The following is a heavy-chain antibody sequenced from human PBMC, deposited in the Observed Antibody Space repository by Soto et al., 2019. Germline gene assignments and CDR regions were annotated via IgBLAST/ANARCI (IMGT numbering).Heavy chain of an antibody. D-gene: IGHD2-21*02. CDR1: GFSLSTGGMG. V-gene: IGHV2-5*02. Sequence: QITLKESGPTLVKPTQTLTLTCTFAGFSLSTGGMGVGWIRQPPGKALEWLALIYWDGDKRYSPSMRSWRTIAKDTSKNQVVLTMTNMDPVDTARYYCVHSRCGGDCLQSYSSHYYYAMDIWGQGTAVTVSS. CDR3: VHSRCGGDCLQSYSSHYYYAMDI. J-gene: IGHJ6*02. CDR2: IYWDGDK.